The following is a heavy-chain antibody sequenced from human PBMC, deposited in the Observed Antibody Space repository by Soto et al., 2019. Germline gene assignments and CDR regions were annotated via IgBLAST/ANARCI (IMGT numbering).Heavy chain of an antibody. V-gene: IGHV1-18*01. CDR3: ARDPQIYGDDSTNFDH. J-gene: IGHJ4*02. CDR2: ISAYNGNT. CDR1: GYTFTSYG. Sequence: QVQLVQSGGEVKKPGASVKVSYKASGYTFTSYGISWVRQAPGQGLEWMGWISAYNGNTNYAQKFQGRVTMTTDTXTXXAYMELRSLRSDDTAVYYCARDPQIYGDDSTNFDHWGRGTLVTVSS. D-gene: IGHD4-17*01.